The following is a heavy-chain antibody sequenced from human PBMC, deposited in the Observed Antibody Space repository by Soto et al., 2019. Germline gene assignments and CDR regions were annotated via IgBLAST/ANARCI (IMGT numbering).Heavy chain of an antibody. CDR2: ISYDGSNK. J-gene: IGHJ6*02. V-gene: IGHV3-30-3*01. CDR1: GFTFSSYA. D-gene: IGHD2-2*02. Sequence: GGSLRLSCAASGFTFSSYAMHWVRQAPGKGLEWVAVISYDGSNKYYADSVKGRFTISRDNSKNTLYLQMSSLRAEDTAVYYCARTHTRYYYYGMDVWGQGTTVTVSS. CDR3: ARTHTRYYYYGMDV.